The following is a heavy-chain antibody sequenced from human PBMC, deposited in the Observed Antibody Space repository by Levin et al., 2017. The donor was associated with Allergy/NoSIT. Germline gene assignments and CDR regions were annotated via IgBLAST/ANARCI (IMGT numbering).Heavy chain of an antibody. CDR2: ISGSDGST. J-gene: IGHJ4*02. V-gene: IGHV3-23*01. Sequence: GESLKISCAASGFTFSSYAMSWVRQAPGKGLEWVSGISGSDGSTYYADSVRGRFTISRDNSKNTLYLQMNSLRAEDTAVYYCAKDGRYDSSGTFGDYFDYWGQGTVVTVSS. CDR1: GFTFSSYA. CDR3: AKDGRYDSSGTFGDYFDY. D-gene: IGHD3-22*01.